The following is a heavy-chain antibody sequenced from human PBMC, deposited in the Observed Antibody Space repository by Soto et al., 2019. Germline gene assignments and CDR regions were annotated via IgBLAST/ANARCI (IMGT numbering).Heavy chain of an antibody. V-gene: IGHV3-7*04. CDR3: ARAMGTDGWSNHPFDI. Sequence: PXXSLRLSCAASGFTFSRYWMYWVPQAPRKGLEWVATIKHDGSEQYYVDSVKGRFIVSRDNAKNSLFLQMNGLRVEDTAVYFCARAMGTDGWSNHPFDIWGQGTMVTVSS. D-gene: IGHD6-19*01. CDR2: IKHDGSEQ. CDR1: GFTFSRYW. J-gene: IGHJ3*02.